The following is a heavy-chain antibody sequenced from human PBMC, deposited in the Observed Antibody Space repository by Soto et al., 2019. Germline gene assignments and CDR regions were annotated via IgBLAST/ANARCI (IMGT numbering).Heavy chain of an antibody. J-gene: IGHJ6*02. CDR3: ARDRVMRGNSYYYGMDV. V-gene: IGHV1-69*12. Sequence: QVQLVQSGAEVKKPGSSVKVSCKASGGTFSNFAISWVRQAPGQGLEWMGAIIPTFASPYYAQRFQDRISITADASTTTAFMEVSSLRSDDTAVYFCARDRVMRGNSYYYGMDVWGQGTTVTVSS. CDR2: IIPTFASP. CDR1: GGTFSNFA. D-gene: IGHD2-8*01.